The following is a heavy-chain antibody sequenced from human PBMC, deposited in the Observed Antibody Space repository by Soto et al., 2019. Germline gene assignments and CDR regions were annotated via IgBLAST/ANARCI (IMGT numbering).Heavy chain of an antibody. CDR3: AKALGGSYYYYYGMDV. V-gene: IGHV3-30*18. D-gene: IGHD3-16*01. Sequence: QVQLVESGGGVVQPGRSLRLSCAASGFTFSSYGMHWVRQAPGKGLEWVAVISYDGSNKYYADSVKGRFTISRDNSKHTLYLQMNSLSAEDTAVYYCAKALGGSYYYYYGMDVWGQGTTVTVSS. CDR1: GFTFSSYG. CDR2: ISYDGSNK. J-gene: IGHJ6*02.